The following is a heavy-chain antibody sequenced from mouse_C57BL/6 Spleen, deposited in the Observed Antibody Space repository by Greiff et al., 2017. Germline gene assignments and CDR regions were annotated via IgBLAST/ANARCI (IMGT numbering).Heavy chain of an antibody. CDR1: GYTFTSYW. CDR2: IDPSDSYT. J-gene: IGHJ3*01. CDR3: ARSHDGDYLAWFAY. Sequence: VQLQQPGAELVMPGASVKLSCKASGYTFTSYWMHWVKQRPGQGLEWIGEIDPSDSYTKYNPKFKGKSTLTVDKSSSTAYMQLSSLTSEDAAVYYCARSHDGDYLAWFAYWGQGTLVTVSA. V-gene: IGHV1-69*01. D-gene: IGHD2-3*01.